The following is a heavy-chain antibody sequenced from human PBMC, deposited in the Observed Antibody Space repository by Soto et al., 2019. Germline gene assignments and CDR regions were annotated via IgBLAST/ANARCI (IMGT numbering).Heavy chain of an antibody. CDR1: GGTFSSYA. Sequence: ASVKVSCKASGGTFSSYAISWVRQAPGQGLEWMGGIIPIFGTANYAQKFQGRVTITADESTSTAYMELSSLRSEDTAVYYCCWYYYDSSGYYYVDYWGQGTLVTVSS. D-gene: IGHD3-22*01. J-gene: IGHJ4*02. CDR2: IIPIFGTA. V-gene: IGHV1-69*13. CDR3: CWYYYDSSGYYYVDY.